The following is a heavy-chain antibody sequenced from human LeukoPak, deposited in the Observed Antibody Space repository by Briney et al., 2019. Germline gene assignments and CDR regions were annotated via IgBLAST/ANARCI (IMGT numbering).Heavy chain of an antibody. D-gene: IGHD3-10*01. Sequence: GESLRLSCAASGFSVSGHYMSWVRQAPGKGLQWVSILFTDGTTYYADSVRGRFTISRDNAENSLYLQMDGLREEDAAVYYCARAPMIRGVITSFDQWGQGTLVTVRS. CDR3: ARAPMIRGVITSFDQ. V-gene: IGHV3-53*01. J-gene: IGHJ4*02. CDR2: LFTDGTT. CDR1: GFSVSGHY.